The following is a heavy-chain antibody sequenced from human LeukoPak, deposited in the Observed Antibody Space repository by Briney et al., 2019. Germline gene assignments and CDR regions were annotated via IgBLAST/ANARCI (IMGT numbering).Heavy chain of an antibody. V-gene: IGHV1-2*02. CDR1: GYTFTGYY. CDR2: INPNSGGT. D-gene: IGHD3-3*01. J-gene: IGHJ4*02. CDR3: ARDYYDFWSGYYRALGY. Sequence: ASVKVSCKASGYTFTGYYMHWVRQAPGQGLEWMGWINPNSGGTNYAQKFQGRVTMTRDTSISTAYMELSRLRSDDTAVYYCARDYYDFWSGYYRALGYWGQGTLVTVSS.